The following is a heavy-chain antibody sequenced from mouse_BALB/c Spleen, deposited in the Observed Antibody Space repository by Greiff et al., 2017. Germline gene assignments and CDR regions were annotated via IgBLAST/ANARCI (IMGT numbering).Heavy chain of an antibody. Sequence: QVQLKQSGAELMKPGASVKISCKATGYTFSSYWIEWVKQRPGHGLEWIGEILPGSGSTNYNEKFKGKATFTADTSSNTAYMQLSSLTSEDSAVYYCAREGDWDYFDYWGQGTTLTVSS. J-gene: IGHJ2*01. D-gene: IGHD4-1*01. V-gene: IGHV1-9*01. CDR3: AREGDWDYFDY. CDR1: GYTFSSYW. CDR2: ILPGSGST.